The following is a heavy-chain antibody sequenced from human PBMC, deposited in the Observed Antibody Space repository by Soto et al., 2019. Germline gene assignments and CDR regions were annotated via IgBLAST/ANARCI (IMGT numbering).Heavy chain of an antibody. Sequence: EVQLVESGGGLVQPGGSLRLSCAASVFTFSDHHIDWVRQAPGKGLEWVGRSRNKARGYTTEYAPSVKGRFTISRDASRSSVFLEMYSLKIDDTAMYYCVRDDSRGDSSAFDLWGQGTMVTVSS. J-gene: IGHJ3*01. D-gene: IGHD3-10*01. CDR3: VRDDSRGDSSAFDL. CDR1: VFTFSDHH. CDR2: SRNKARGYTT. V-gene: IGHV3-72*01.